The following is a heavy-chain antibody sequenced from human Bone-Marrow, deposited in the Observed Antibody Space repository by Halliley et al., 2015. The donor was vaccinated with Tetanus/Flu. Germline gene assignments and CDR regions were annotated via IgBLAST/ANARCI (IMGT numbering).Heavy chain of an antibody. CDR2: INAASGNT. V-gene: IGHV1-3*01. Sequence: QLVQSGAEVKKPGASVKVSCKASGDTFTSYAIHWVRQAPGQGLEWVGWINAASGNTKYSQRFQGRVTLTRDTSARIAYMDLSSLKSEDTAVYYCARYVMVRGNIAAYYGMNVWGQGTTVTVSS. CDR3: ARYVMVRGNIAAYYGMNV. D-gene: IGHD3-10*01. J-gene: IGHJ6*02. CDR1: GDTFTSYA.